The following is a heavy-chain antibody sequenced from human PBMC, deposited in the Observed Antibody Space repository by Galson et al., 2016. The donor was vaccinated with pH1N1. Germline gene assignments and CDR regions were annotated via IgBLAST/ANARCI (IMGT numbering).Heavy chain of an antibody. CDR1: GFIFSDYH. V-gene: IGHV3-72*01. CDR2: SKKKVNCYST. Sequence: SLRLSCAVSGFIFSDYHMDWVRQAPGKGLEWVGRSKKKVNCYSTEYATSVEGRFIISRDESQNSMYLQMSYLRLEDTAVYFCSRVLEGGVDVWGQGTTVIVSS. J-gene: IGHJ6*02. CDR3: SRVLEGGVDV.